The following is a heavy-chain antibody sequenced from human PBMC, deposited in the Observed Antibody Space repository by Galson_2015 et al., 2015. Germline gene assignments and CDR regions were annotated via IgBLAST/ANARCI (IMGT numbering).Heavy chain of an antibody. J-gene: IGHJ4*02. CDR3: ARNPVGARPDY. D-gene: IGHD1-26*01. V-gene: IGHV3-74*01. CDR2: IKSDGSST. Sequence: SLRLSCAASGFTLNNYWMHWVRQAPGKGLEWVSRIKSDGSSTDYADSVKGRFTSSRDNAKNTLYLQMNSLRVEDTAVYYCARNPVGARPDYWGLGTLV. CDR1: GFTLNNYW.